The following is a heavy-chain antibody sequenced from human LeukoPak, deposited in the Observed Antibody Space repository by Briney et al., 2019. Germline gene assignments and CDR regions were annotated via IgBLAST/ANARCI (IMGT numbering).Heavy chain of an antibody. J-gene: IGHJ4*02. V-gene: IGHV3-30*02. D-gene: IGHD6-6*01. CDR3: AKAIHSSSSGVVDY. CDR1: GFIFSNYA. Sequence: SGGSLRLSCSACGFIFSNYAMHWVRQAPGKGLEWVTFIRYDGSNKYYAESVKGRFTISRDNSKNTLYLQMNSLRAEDTAVYYCAKAIHSSSSGVVDYWGQGTLVTVSS. CDR2: IRYDGSNK.